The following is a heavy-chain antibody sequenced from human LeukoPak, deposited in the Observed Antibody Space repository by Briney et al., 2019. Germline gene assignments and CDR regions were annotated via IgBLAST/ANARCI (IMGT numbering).Heavy chain of an antibody. D-gene: IGHD6-13*01. V-gene: IGHV1-69*13. CDR1: GGTFSSYA. Sequence: ASVKVSCKASGGTFSSYAISWVRQAPGQGLEWMGGIIPIFGTANYAQKFQGRVTITADESTSTAYMELSSLRSDDTAVYYCARGLGSFARLDYWGQGTLVTVSS. CDR3: ARGLGSFARLDY. J-gene: IGHJ4*02. CDR2: IIPIFGTA.